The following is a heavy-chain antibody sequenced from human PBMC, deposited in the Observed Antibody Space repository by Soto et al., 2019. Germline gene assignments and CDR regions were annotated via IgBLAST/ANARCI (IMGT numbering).Heavy chain of an antibody. J-gene: IGHJ5*02. CDR3: ARQDCSSSSCLLDP. CDR1: GGTFSMYA. D-gene: IGHD2-2*01. Sequence: SVKVSCKASGGTFSMYAISCVLQSPLQWREWMGGIIPIFGTANYAQKFQGRVTITADESTSTAYMELSSLKASDTAMYYCARQDCSSSSCLLDPWGQGTLVTVSS. CDR2: IIPIFGTA. V-gene: IGHV1-69*13.